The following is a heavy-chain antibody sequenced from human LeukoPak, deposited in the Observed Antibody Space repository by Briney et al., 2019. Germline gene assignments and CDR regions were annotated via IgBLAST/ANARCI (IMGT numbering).Heavy chain of an antibody. CDR2: IIPILGIA. CDR1: GGTFSIYA. J-gene: IGHJ6*02. D-gene: IGHD4-23*01. CDR3: ARIVDYGGNGYYYYGMDV. V-gene: IGHV1-69*04. Sequence: GASVKVSCKPSGGTFSIYAISWVRQAPGQGLEWMGRIIPILGIANYVQKFQGRVTITADKSTSTAYMELSSLRSEDTAVYYCARIVDYGGNGYYYYGMDVWGQGTTVTVSS.